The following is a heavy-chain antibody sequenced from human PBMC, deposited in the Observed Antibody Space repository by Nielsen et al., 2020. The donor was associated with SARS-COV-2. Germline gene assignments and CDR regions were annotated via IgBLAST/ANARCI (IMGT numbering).Heavy chain of an antibody. V-gene: IGHV1-69*04. CDR2: LVPMVGEA. Sequence: SVKVSCKASGASFGSYGISWVRQAPGQGLEWLGRLVPMVGEATYAEELQGRLTISADRSTTTVSLELSRLRSDDTAVYYFARDRVEFRWFDGNTFSSLRTWGQATLVTVSS. CDR1: GASFGSYG. D-gene: IGHD3-9*01. J-gene: IGHJ5*02. CDR3: ARDRVEFRWFDGNTFSSLRT.